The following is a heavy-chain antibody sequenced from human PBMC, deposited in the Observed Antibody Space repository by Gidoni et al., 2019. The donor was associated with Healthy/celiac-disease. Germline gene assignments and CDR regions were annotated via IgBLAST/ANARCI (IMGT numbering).Heavy chain of an antibody. CDR3: ARASQIIAASDY. CDR2: ISSNGGST. CDR1: RSPFLSYA. V-gene: IGHV3-64*01. J-gene: IGHJ4*02. D-gene: IGHD6-13*01. Sequence: EVQLVESGGGLVQPGGSLRLSCAASRSPFLSYAMHWVRQAPGKGLEYVSAISSNGGSTYYANSVKGRFTISRDNSKNTLYLQMGSLRAEDMAVYYCARASQIIAASDYWGQGTLVTVSS.